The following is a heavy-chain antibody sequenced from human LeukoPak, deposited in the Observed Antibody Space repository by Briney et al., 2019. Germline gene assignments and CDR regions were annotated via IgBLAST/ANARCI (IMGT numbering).Heavy chain of an antibody. D-gene: IGHD3/OR15-3a*01. CDR2: ISYDGSNK. Sequence: GRSLRLSCAASGFTFSSYAIHWVRQAPGKGLEWVAVISYDGSNKYYADSVKGRFTISRDNSKNTLYLQMNSLRAEDTAVYYCARTRTDFVGYYFDYWGQGTLVTVSS. CDR3: ARTRTDFVGYYFDY. J-gene: IGHJ4*02. V-gene: IGHV3-30*04. CDR1: GFTFSSYA.